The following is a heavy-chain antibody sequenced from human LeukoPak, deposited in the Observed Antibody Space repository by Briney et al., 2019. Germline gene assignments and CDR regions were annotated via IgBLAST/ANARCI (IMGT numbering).Heavy chain of an antibody. D-gene: IGHD2-8*01. CDR3: ARDGDCTNGVCYLGLMNY. V-gene: IGHV3-23*01. Sequence: GGSLRLSCAASGFTFSSYDMSWVRQAPGKGLEWVSAISGSGGSTYYADSVKGRFTISRDNAKNSLYLQMNSLRAEDTAVYYCARDGDCTNGVCYLGLMNYWGQGTLVSVSS. CDR1: GFTFSSYD. CDR2: ISGSGGST. J-gene: IGHJ4*02.